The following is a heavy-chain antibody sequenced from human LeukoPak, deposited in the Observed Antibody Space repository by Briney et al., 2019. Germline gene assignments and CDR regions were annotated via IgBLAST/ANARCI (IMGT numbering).Heavy chain of an antibody. Sequence: GGSLRLSCAASGFTFDDYAMHWVRQAPGKGLEWVSGISWNSGSIGYADSVKGRFTISRDNAKNSLYLQMNSLRAEDTALYYCAKDIYDSWIMDVWGKGTTVTVSS. CDR2: ISWNSGSI. V-gene: IGHV3-9*01. CDR3: AKDIYDSWIMDV. J-gene: IGHJ6*03. D-gene: IGHD3-3*01. CDR1: GFTFDDYA.